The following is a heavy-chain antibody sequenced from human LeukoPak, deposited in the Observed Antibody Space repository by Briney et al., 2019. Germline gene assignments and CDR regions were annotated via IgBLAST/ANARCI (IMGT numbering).Heavy chain of an antibody. Sequence: GGSLRLSCAASGITVSSIYMSWVRQAPGKGLEWVSVIYSGGSTYYADSVRGRFTISRDNSKNTPHLQMRSLRAEDTAVYYCARYGRVGDTRVNVWGQGTMVTVSS. J-gene: IGHJ3*01. CDR2: IYSGGST. D-gene: IGHD1-26*01. V-gene: IGHV3-66*02. CDR3: ARYGRVGDTRVNV. CDR1: GITVSSIY.